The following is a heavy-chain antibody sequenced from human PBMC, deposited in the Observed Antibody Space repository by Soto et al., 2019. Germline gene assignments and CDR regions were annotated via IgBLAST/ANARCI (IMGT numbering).Heavy chain of an antibody. D-gene: IGHD6-19*01. V-gene: IGHV3-11*01. CDR3: ARVPWLVLAFDI. CDR2: ISSSGSTI. J-gene: IGHJ3*02. CDR1: GLTFCVSY. Sequence: PGGSMELSRAASGLTFCVSYVSWSFQAPGKGLEWVSYISSSGSTIYYADSVKGRFTISRDNAKNSLYLQMNSLRAEDTAVYYGARVPWLVLAFDIWGQGTMVTVSS.